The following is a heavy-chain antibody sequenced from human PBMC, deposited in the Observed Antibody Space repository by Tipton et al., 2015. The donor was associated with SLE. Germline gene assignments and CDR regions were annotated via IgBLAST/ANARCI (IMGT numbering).Heavy chain of an antibody. CDR3: ARALSKRAADWFDP. D-gene: IGHD6-13*01. Sequence: TLSLTCTVSGGSISSGKYYWSWIRQHPGKGLEWIAYIHYNGNTYYNPSLKSRVTISIDASRNQFSLKLSSVTAADTAVYYCARALSKRAADWFDPWGQGTLVTVSS. CDR2: IHYNGNT. J-gene: IGHJ5*02. V-gene: IGHV4-31*03. CDR1: GGSISSGKYY.